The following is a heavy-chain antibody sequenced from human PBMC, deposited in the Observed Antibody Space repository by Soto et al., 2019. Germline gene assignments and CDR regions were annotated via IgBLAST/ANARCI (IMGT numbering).Heavy chain of an antibody. CDR3: ARGGSGYPFDF. CDR2: IYYTGNT. CDR1: GGSISNYY. V-gene: IGHV4-59*01. J-gene: IGHJ4*02. D-gene: IGHD3-3*01. Sequence: TLSLTCTVSGGSISNYYWSWMRQPPGKGLEWIGYIYYTGNTNYNPSLKSRVTISLDTSKNHFSLKLSSVTAADMAVYYCARGGSGYPFDFWGQGTLVTVSS.